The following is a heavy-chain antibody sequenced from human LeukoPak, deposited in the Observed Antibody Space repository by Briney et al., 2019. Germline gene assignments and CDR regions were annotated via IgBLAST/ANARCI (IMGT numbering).Heavy chain of an antibody. J-gene: IGHJ6*02. D-gene: IGHD6-13*01. V-gene: IGHV4-4*07. Sequence: PSETLSLTCTVSGGSLSSYYWSWIGQPAGKGLERIGRIYTSGSTNYNPSLTSRVTMSVDTSKNQFSLKLSSVTAADTAVYYCARDRVAARRYYYYGMDVWGQGTTVTVSS. CDR1: GGSLSSYY. CDR3: ARDRVAARRYYYYGMDV. CDR2: IYTSGST.